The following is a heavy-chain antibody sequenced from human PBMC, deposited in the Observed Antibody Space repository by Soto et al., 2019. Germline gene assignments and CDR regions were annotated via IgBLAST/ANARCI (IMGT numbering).Heavy chain of an antibody. CDR1: GGSISSGDYY. V-gene: IGHV4-30-4*01. CDR2: IYYSGST. J-gene: IGHJ4*02. CDR3: ARNDPPTYYFDY. Sequence: QVQLQESGPGLVKPSQTLSLTCTVSGGSISSGDYYWSWIRQPPGKGLEWIGYIYYSGSTYYNPSPNSRVTISVDTSKNQFSLKLSSVTAADTAVYYCARNDPPTYYFDYWGQGTLVTVSS.